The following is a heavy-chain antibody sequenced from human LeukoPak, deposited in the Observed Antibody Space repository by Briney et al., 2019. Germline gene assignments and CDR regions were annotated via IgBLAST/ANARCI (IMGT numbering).Heavy chain of an antibody. Sequence: ASVKVSCKASGYTFSSNYMHWVRQAPGQGLEWMGIINPSGGSTNYAQKFQGRVTMTRDTSTSTVYMELSSLRSDDTAVYYCAIRLTHIHGYNYGYWGQGTQVTVSS. J-gene: IGHJ4*02. CDR3: AIRLTHIHGYNYGY. CDR1: GYTFSSNY. V-gene: IGHV1-46*01. D-gene: IGHD5-24*01. CDR2: INPSGGST.